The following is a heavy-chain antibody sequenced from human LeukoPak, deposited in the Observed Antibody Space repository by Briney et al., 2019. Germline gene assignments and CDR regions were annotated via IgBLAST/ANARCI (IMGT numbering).Heavy chain of an antibody. CDR2: ISSSSSTI. V-gene: IGHV3-48*01. D-gene: IGHD6-19*01. CDR1: GFTFSSYR. CDR3: AREKGSIAVAGTPSGWFDP. J-gene: IGHJ5*02. Sequence: GGSLRLSCAVSGFTFSSYRMNWVRQAPGKGLEWVSYISSSSSTIYYADSVKGRFTISRDNAKNSLYLQMNSLRAEDTAVYYCAREKGSIAVAGTPSGWFDPWGQGTLVTVSS.